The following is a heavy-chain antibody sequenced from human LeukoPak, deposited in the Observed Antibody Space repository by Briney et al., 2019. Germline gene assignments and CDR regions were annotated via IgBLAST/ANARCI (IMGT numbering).Heavy chain of an antibody. V-gene: IGHV3-7*01. J-gene: IGHJ4*02. Sequence: GGSLRLSCAASGFTFSSYWMSWVRQAPGKGLEWVANIKQDGSEKYYVDSVKGRFTISRDNAKNSLYLQINSLRAEDTAVYYLARESRYDFWSGYPRDYWGQGTLVTVSS. D-gene: IGHD3-3*01. CDR1: GFTFSSYW. CDR3: ARESRYDFWSGYPRDY. CDR2: IKQDGSEK.